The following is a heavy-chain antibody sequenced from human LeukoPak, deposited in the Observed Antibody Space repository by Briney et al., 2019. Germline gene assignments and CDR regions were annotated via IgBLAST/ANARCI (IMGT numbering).Heavy chain of an antibody. J-gene: IGHJ6*02. V-gene: IGHV4-4*02. Sequence: PSETLSLTCAVSGGSISSSNWWSWVRQPPGKGLEWIGEIYHSGSTNYNPSLKSRVTISVDKSKNQFSLKLNSVTAADTAVYYCARDGIGYYYGMDVWGQGTTVTVSS. D-gene: IGHD1-1*01. CDR1: GGSISSSNW. CDR2: IYHSGST. CDR3: ARDGIGYYYGMDV.